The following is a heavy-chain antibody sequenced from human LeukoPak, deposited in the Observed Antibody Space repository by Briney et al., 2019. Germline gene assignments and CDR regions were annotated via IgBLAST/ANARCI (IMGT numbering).Heavy chain of an antibody. CDR2: ISSNGGST. CDR1: GFTFSSYA. V-gene: IGHV3-64*01. Sequence: GGSLRLSCAASGFTFSSYAMHWVRQAPGKGLEYVSAISSNGGSTYYAHSVKGRFTISRDNSKNTLYLQMGSLRAEDMAVYYCARGRSYYDFWSGYYFDYWGQGTLVTVSS. CDR3: ARGRSYYDFWSGYYFDY. D-gene: IGHD3-3*01. J-gene: IGHJ4*02.